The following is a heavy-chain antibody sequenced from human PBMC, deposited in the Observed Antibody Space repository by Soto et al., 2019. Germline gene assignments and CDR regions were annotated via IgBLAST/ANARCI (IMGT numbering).Heavy chain of an antibody. CDR1: GGSFSGYY. CDR2: INHSGST. J-gene: IGHJ5*02. V-gene: IGHV4-34*01. CDR3: ARLYSIGSYKWFDP. D-gene: IGHD2-15*01. Sequence: QVQLQQWGAGLLKPSETLSLTCAVYGGSFSGYYWSWIRQPPGKGLEWIGEINHSGSTNYNPSLKSRVTISVDTSKNQFSLKLSSVTAADTAVYYCARLYSIGSYKWFDPWGQGTLVTVSS.